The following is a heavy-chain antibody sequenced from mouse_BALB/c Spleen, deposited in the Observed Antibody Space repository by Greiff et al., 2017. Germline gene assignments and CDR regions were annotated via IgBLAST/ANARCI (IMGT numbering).Heavy chain of an antibody. CDR1: GFTFSSFG. V-gene: IGHV5-17*02. CDR3: ARERAY. J-gene: IGHJ3*01. CDR2: ISSGSSTI. Sequence: DVHLVESGGGLVQPGGSRKLSCAASGFTFSSFGMHWVRQAPEKGLEWVAYISSGSSTIYYADTVKGRFTISRDNPKNTLFPQMTSLRSEDTAMYYCARERAYWGQGTLVTVSA.